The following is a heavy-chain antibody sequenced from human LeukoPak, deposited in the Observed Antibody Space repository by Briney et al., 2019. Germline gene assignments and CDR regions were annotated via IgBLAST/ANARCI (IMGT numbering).Heavy chain of an antibody. CDR3: VRHDGRGGATMGALDS. CDR2: IYHSGST. V-gene: IGHV4-34*01. Sequence: SETLSLTCAVYGGSFSGYYWSWIRQPPGKGLEWIGYIYHSGSTYYNPSLNSRVTISVVTSKNQFSLQLNSVTAADTAVYYCVRHDGRGGATMGALDSWGQGSLVTVSS. J-gene: IGHJ4*02. D-gene: IGHD5-12*01. CDR1: GGSFSGYY.